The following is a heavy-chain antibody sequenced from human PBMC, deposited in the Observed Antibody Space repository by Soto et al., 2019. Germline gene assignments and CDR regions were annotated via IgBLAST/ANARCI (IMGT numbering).Heavy chain of an antibody. CDR1: GNAFTTRGVS. D-gene: IGHD5-18*01. CDR3: VHTGYSYDPVGY. V-gene: IGHV2-5*01. Sequence: VVSPRQPLPLPRTLSGNAFTTRGVSLGWVRQLPGRALEWLALIFWNDDERYSPSLKSRLTITKDTSKNQVVLTMTNMDPVDTATYCCVHTGYSYDPVGYWGRGTLVTVSS. J-gene: IGHJ4*02. CDR2: IFWNDDE.